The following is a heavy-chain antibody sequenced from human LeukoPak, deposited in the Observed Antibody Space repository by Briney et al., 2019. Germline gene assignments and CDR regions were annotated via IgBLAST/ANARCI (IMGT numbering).Heavy chain of an antibody. CDR3: AKAPITGEYSSSWDAFDI. CDR1: GFTFSSYW. D-gene: IGHD6-13*01. Sequence: GGSLRLSCAASGFTFSSYWMHWVRQAPGKGLVWVSRIYSDESSTNYADSVKGRFTISRDNAKNTLYLQMNSLRAKDTAVYYCAKAPITGEYSSSWDAFDIWGQGTKVTVSS. V-gene: IGHV3-74*01. J-gene: IGHJ3*02. CDR2: IYSDESST.